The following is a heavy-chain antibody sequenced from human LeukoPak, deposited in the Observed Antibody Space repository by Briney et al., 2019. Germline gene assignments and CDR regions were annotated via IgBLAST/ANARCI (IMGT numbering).Heavy chain of an antibody. CDR3: ATAGGSSGSYPLIY. CDR2: ITGSGAST. J-gene: IGHJ4*02. D-gene: IGHD3-22*01. CDR1: GFTFSNYA. Sequence: PGGSLRLSCVASGFTFSNYAMNWVRQAPGKGLERVSVITGSGASTYYADSVKGRFTISRDNSKNTVFLQMSNLRAEDTAVYYCATAGGSSGSYPLIYWGQGILVTVSS. V-gene: IGHV3-23*01.